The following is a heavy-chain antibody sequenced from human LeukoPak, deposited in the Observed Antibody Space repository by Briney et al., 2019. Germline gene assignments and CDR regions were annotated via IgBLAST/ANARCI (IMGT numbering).Heavy chain of an antibody. J-gene: IGHJ4*02. D-gene: IGHD6-19*01. Sequence: GGSLRLPCAASGFTFSSYAMSWVRQAPGKGLEWVSAISGSGGSTYYADSVKGRFTISRDNSKNTLYLQMNSLRAEDTAVYYCAKYPRQWLVSYYFDYWGQGTLVTVSS. CDR2: ISGSGGST. CDR1: GFTFSSYA. V-gene: IGHV3-23*01. CDR3: AKYPRQWLVSYYFDY.